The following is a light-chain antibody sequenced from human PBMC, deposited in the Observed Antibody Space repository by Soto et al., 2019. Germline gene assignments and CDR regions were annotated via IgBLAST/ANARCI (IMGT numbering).Light chain of an antibody. J-gene: IGKJ5*01. CDR1: ESVSSY. CDR2: DAS. CDR3: QQYNNWPPIT. Sequence: EIVLTQSPATLSFSPGERATLCFRASESVSSYLAWYQQKPGQAPRLLIYDASNRATGIPARFSGSGSGTEFTLTISSLQSEDFAVYYCQQYNNWPPITFGQGTRLEIK. V-gene: IGKV3-11*01.